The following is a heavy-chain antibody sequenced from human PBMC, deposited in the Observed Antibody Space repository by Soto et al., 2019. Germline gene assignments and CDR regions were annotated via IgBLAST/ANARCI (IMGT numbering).Heavy chain of an antibody. D-gene: IGHD5-12*01. V-gene: IGHV4-4*07. CDR1: GGSINTFY. J-gene: IGHJ4*02. CDR2: IFSSGST. CDR3: AREGSYSAYNFAHGIQLWSFDF. Sequence: QVRLQESGPGLLKPSETLSLTCTVSGGSINTFYWSWVRQPAGKGLEWIGRIFSSGSTSFNPSLGSRVAMSVETSKNHFSLNLSSVTAADMAVYYCAREGSYSAYNFAHGIQLWSFDFWGQGALVTVSS.